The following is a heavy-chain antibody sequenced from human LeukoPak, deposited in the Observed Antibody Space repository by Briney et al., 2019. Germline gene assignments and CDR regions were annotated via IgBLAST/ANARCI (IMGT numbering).Heavy chain of an antibody. D-gene: IGHD3-3*01. CDR2: RYSSGTT. V-gene: IGHV4-61*01. J-gene: IGHJ5*02. CDR3: ARRGNDCRSCHDT. CDR1: GAFVSSHNYH. Sequence: SETLSLTCTVSGAFVSSHNYHWSWIRQPPGKGLEWLGYRYSSGTTSYSPSLKSRATISVDTSKNQFSLKLTSVTTADTAVYYCARRGNDCRSCHDTWGQGTLVTVSS.